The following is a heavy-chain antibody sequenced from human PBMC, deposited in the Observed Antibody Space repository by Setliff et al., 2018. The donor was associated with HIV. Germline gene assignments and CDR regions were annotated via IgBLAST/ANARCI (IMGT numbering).Heavy chain of an antibody. Sequence: ETLSLTCTVSSGSIRSYYWSWIRQPPGKGLEWIGYIYSSGSTNYNPSLKSRVAISVDTSKNQFSLKLSSVTAADTAVYYCARDVTYYYDSGGRDYYGMDVWGQGTTVTVSS. V-gene: IGHV4-59*01. CDR3: ARDVTYYYDSGGRDYYGMDV. J-gene: IGHJ6*02. CDR1: SGSIRSYY. CDR2: IYSSGST. D-gene: IGHD3-22*01.